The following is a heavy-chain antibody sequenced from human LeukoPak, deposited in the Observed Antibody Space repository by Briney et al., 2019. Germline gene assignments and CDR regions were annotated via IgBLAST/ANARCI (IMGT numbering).Heavy chain of an antibody. CDR1: GFTFSSYG. V-gene: IGHV3-48*04. J-gene: IGHJ6*03. D-gene: IGHD4-17*01. Sequence: GGSLRLSCVASGFTFSSYGMSWVRQAPGKGLEWVSAISSSGSTIYYADSVKGRFTISRDNAKNSLYLQMNSLRAEDTAVYYCARGAVTGFYMDVWGIGTTVAIS. CDR3: ARGAVTGFYMDV. CDR2: ISSSGSTI.